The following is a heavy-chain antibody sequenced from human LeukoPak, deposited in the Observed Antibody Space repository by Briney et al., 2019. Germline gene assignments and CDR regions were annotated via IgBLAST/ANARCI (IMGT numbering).Heavy chain of an antibody. J-gene: IGHJ4*02. CDR1: GFTFSDYY. CDR3: AKAQRINSVPYDY. V-gene: IGHV3-23*01. Sequence: GGSLRLSCAASGFTFSDYYMSWIRQAPGKGLEWVSAISGSGGSTYYADSVKGRFTISRDNSKNTLYLQMNSLRAEDTAVYYCAKAQRINSVPYDYWGQGTLVTVSS. D-gene: IGHD2-2*01. CDR2: ISGSGGST.